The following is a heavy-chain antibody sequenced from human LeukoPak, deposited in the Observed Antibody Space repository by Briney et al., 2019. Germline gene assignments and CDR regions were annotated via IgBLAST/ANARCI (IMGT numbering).Heavy chain of an antibody. CDR3: SRDRADGSMNAFDV. D-gene: IGHD1-1*01. J-gene: IGHJ3*01. CDR1: GYTFTGHY. CDR2: INPNSGAT. V-gene: IGHV1-2*02. Sequence: ASVKVSCKASGYTFTGHYIHWMRQAPGQGLEWMGWINPNSGATRFAQKFQGRVTTTRDTSITTAYMDLTSLRSDDTAVYYCSRDRADGSMNAFDVWGQGTLVTVSS.